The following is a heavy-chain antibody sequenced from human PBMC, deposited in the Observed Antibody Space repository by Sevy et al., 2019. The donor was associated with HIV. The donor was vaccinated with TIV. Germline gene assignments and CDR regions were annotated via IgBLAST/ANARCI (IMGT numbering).Heavy chain of an antibody. Sequence: GGSLRLSCAASGFTFATYAMTWVRQAPGKGLEWVSVISFGGADTHYADSVKGRFTISRDNSKNTLYLQMNSLRAEDTAVFYCAKDRVSGSYYTGDFDSWGQGTLVTVSS. CDR1: GFTFATYA. D-gene: IGHD3-10*01. V-gene: IGHV3-23*01. CDR2: ISFGGADT. CDR3: AKDRVSGSYYTGDFDS. J-gene: IGHJ4*02.